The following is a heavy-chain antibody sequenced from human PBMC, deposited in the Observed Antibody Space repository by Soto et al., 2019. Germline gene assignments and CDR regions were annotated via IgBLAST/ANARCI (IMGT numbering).Heavy chain of an antibody. J-gene: IGHJ5*02. D-gene: IGHD6-13*01. CDR1: GGSFSGYY. V-gene: IGHV4-34*01. CDR2: INHSGST. Sequence: PSETLSLTCAVYGGSFSGYYWSWIRQPPGKGLEWIGEINHSGSTNYNPSLKSRVTISVDTSKNQFSLKLSSVTAADTAVYYCARGHSSSWYSARRRFDPWGQGTLVTVSS. CDR3: ARGHSSSWYSARRRFDP.